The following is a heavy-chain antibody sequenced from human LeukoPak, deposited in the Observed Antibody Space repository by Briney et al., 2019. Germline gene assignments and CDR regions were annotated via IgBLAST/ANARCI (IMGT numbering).Heavy chain of an antibody. CDR3: GRSLGYYDSSGFTSLRYFDY. Sequence: SETLSLTCAVYGGSFSDYYWSWIRQPPGKGLEWIGEINHSGSTNYNPSLKSRVTISIDTSKNQFSLKLSSVTTADTAVYYCGRSLGYYDSSGFTSLRYFDYWGPGNLVTVSS. D-gene: IGHD3-22*01. CDR1: GGSFSDYY. CDR2: INHSGST. V-gene: IGHV4-34*01. J-gene: IGHJ4*02.